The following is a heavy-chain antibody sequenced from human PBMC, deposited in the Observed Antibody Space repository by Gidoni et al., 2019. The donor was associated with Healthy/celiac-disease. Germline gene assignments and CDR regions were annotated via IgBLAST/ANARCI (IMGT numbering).Heavy chain of an antibody. J-gene: IGHJ4*02. Sequence: EVQLVESGGGLVQPGRSLRLSCAASGFTFYDYAMHWVRQAPGKGLEWVSGISWNSGSIGYADSVKGRFTISRDNAKNSLYLQMNSLRAEDTALYYCAKGGRDYYDSSGYLRYFDYWGQGTLVTVSS. CDR1: GFTFYDYA. D-gene: IGHD3-22*01. V-gene: IGHV3-9*01. CDR3: AKGGRDYYDSSGYLRYFDY. CDR2: ISWNSGSI.